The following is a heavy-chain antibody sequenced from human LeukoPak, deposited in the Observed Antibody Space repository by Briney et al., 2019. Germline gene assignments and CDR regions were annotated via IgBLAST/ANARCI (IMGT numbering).Heavy chain of an antibody. Sequence: SETLSLTCAVYGRSFSDYTWSWIRQPPGKGLEWIGEINYSGSTNYNPSLTSRVTISLDTSKNQFSLKLRSVTAADTAVYYCARDCSGGSCFSGPFEYWGQGTLVTVSS. V-gene: IGHV4-34*01. CDR2: INYSGST. D-gene: IGHD2-15*01. CDR3: ARDCSGGSCFSGPFEY. J-gene: IGHJ4*02. CDR1: GRSFSDYT.